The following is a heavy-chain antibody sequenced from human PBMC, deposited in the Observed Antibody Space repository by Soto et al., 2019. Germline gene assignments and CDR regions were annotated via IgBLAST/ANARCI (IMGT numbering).Heavy chain of an antibody. V-gene: IGHV3-66*01. J-gene: IGHJ6*03. CDR3: ARDKKNIVVVPAAMVYYYMDV. CDR2: IYSGGST. Sequence: GGSLRLSCAASGFTVSSNYMSWVRQAPGKGLEWVSVIYSGGSTYYADSVKGRFTISRDNSKNTLYLQMNSLRAEDTAVYYCARDKKNIVVVPAAMVYYYMDVWGKGTTVTVSS. D-gene: IGHD2-2*01. CDR1: GFTVSSNY.